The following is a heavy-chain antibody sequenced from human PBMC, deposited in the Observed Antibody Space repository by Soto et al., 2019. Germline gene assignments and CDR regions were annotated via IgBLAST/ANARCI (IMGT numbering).Heavy chain of an antibody. V-gene: IGHV3-23*01. Sequence: EVQLLESGGGLVQPGGSLRLSCAASGFTFSSYAMSWVRQAPGKGLEWVSAISGSGGSTYYADSVKGRFTISRDNSKNTLYLQMNSLRAEDTAVYYCAKDGEYYYDSSGYFLDIWGQGTMVTVSS. CDR1: GFTFSSYA. D-gene: IGHD3-22*01. J-gene: IGHJ3*02. CDR3: AKDGEYYYDSSGYFLDI. CDR2: ISGSGGST.